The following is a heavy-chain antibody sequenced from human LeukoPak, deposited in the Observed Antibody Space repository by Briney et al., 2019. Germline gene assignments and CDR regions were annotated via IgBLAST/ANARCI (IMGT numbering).Heavy chain of an antibody. J-gene: IGHJ4*02. V-gene: IGHV3-23*01. D-gene: IGHD7-27*01. CDR1: GFTFSNYA. CDR2: IRGSGGRT. Sequence: GGSLRLSCAASGFTFSNYAMNWVRPAPGKGLEWVSGIRGSGGRTYYADSVKGRFTISRDNSKNTLYLQMNSLRAEDTAVYYCAKAQELGNYELFLFDYWGQGTLVT. CDR3: AKAQELGNYELFLFDY.